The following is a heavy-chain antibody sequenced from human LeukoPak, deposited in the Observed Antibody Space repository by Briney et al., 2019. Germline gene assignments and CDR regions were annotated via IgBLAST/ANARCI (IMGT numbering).Heavy chain of an antibody. CDR3: ARSEGSGILYYYYMDV. D-gene: IGHD3-10*01. V-gene: IGHV1-69*06. CDR2: IIPIFGTA. CDR1: GGTFSSYA. Sequence: GASVKVSCKASGGTFSSYAISWVRQAPGQGLEWMGGIIPIFGTANYAQKFQGRVTITADKSTSTAYMELSSLRSEDTAVYYCARSEGSGILYYYYMDVWGKGTTVTVSS. J-gene: IGHJ6*03.